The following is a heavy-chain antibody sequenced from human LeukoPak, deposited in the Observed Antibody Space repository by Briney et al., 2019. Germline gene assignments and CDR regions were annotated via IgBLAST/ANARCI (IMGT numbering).Heavy chain of an antibody. CDR1: GGSFSGYY. CDR3: AKSGYDLGYYSYYYMDV. Sequence: SETLSLTCAVYGGSFSGYYWSWIRQPPGKGLERIGEINHSGSTNYNPSLKSRVTISVDTSKNQFSLKLSSVTAADTAVYYCAKSGYDLGYYSYYYMDVWGKGTTVTVSS. J-gene: IGHJ6*03. V-gene: IGHV4-34*01. CDR2: INHSGST. D-gene: IGHD5-12*01.